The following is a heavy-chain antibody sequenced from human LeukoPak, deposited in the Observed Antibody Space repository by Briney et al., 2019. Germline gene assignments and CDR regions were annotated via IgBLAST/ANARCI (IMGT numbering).Heavy chain of an antibody. V-gene: IGHV1-18*01. CDR1: GYTFSAFY. CDR3: ARFLSSGWTYYYYYYYMDV. CDR2: ISAYNGNT. J-gene: IGHJ6*03. D-gene: IGHD6-19*01. Sequence: ASVKVSCKTSGYTFSAFYMHWVRQAPGQGPEWMGWISAYNGNTNYAQKLQGRVTMTTDTSTSTAYMELRSLRSDDTAVYYCARFLSSGWTYYYYYYYMDVWGKGTTVTVSS.